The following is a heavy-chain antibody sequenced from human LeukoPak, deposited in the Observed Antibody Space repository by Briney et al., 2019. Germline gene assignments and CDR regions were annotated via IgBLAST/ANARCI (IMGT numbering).Heavy chain of an antibody. Sequence: ASVKVSCKASGHTFTSYAMHWVRQAPGQGLEWMGWISAYNGNTNYAQKLQGRVTMTTDTSTSTAYMELRSLRSDDTAVYYCARERSGSYRFDYWGQGTLVTVSS. V-gene: IGHV1-18*01. CDR1: GHTFTSYA. CDR3: ARERSGSYRFDY. CDR2: ISAYNGNT. D-gene: IGHD1-26*01. J-gene: IGHJ4*02.